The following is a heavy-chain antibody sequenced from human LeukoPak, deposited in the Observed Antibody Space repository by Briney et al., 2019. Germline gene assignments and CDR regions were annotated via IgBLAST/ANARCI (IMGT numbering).Heavy chain of an antibody. V-gene: IGHV4-31*03. J-gene: IGHJ1*01. Sequence: SQTLSLTCTVSGGSISSGGYYWSWIRQHPGKGLEWIGYIYYSGSTYYNPSLKSRVTISVDTSKNQFSLKLSSVTAADTAVYYCASRYSGCDTEYFQHWGQGTLVTVSS. CDR1: GGSISSGGYY. D-gene: IGHD5-12*01. CDR2: IYYSGST. CDR3: ASRYSGCDTEYFQH.